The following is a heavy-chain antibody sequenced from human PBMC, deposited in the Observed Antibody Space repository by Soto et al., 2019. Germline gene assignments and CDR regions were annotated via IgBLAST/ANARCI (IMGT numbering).Heavy chain of an antibody. CDR1: GYSFTSYW. D-gene: IGHD6-13*01. CDR2: IYPGDSDT. V-gene: IGHV5-51*01. Sequence: GESLKISCQGSGYSFTSYWIGWVRQMPGKGLEWMGIIYPGDSDTRYSTSFQGQVTISADKYIGTAYLQWSSLKASDTAMYYCAGQQQSLEVWGQGTTDTDSS. CDR3: AGQQQSLEV. J-gene: IGHJ6*02.